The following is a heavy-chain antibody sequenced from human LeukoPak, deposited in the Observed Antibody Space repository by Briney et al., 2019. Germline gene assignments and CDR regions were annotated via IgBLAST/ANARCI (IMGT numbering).Heavy chain of an antibody. CDR3: ARDSRLTGTTLV. D-gene: IGHD1-20*01. J-gene: IGHJ4*02. CDR2: IIPIFGTA. CDR1: GYTLTSYG. Sequence: GASVKVSCKASGYTLTSYGISWVRQAPGQGLEWMGGIIPIFGTANYAQKFQGRVTITADESTSTAYMELGSLRSEDTAVYYCARDSRLTGTTLVWGQGTLVTVSS. V-gene: IGHV1-69*13.